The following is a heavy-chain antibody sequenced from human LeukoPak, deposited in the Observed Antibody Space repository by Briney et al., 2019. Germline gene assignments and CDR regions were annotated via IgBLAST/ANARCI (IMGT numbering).Heavy chain of an antibody. CDR1: GFTFSSYG. V-gene: IGHV3-23*01. CDR3: AKGRIVGARPYYFDS. J-gene: IGHJ4*02. D-gene: IGHD1-26*01. Sequence: QSGGSLRLSCAASGFTFSSYGMNWVRQAPGKGLEWVSSISGSGGSTNYADSVKGRFTISRDNSKNTLYLQMNSLRAEDTAVYYCAKGRIVGARPYYFDSWGQGALVTVSS. CDR2: ISGSGGST.